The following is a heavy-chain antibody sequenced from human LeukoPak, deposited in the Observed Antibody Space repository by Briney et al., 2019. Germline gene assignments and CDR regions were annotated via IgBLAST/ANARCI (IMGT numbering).Heavy chain of an antibody. CDR3: ARSYGERPKLDY. J-gene: IGHJ4*02. Sequence: GRSLRLSCAASGFTFSSYAMHWVRQAPGKGLQWVAVISYDGSNKYYADSVKGRFTISRDNSKNTLYLQMNSLRAEDTAVYYCARSYGERPKLDYWGQGTLVTVSS. D-gene: IGHD4-17*01. V-gene: IGHV3-30-3*01. CDR1: GFTFSSYA. CDR2: ISYDGSNK.